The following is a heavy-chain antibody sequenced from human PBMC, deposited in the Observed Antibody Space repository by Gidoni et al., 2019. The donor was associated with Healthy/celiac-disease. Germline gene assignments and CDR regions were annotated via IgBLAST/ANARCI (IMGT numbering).Heavy chain of an antibody. Sequence: EVQLVESGGGLVQPGGSLRLSCAASGFTFSSYEMNWVRQAPGKGLEWVSYISSSGSTIYYADSVKGRFTISRDNAKNSLYLQMNSLRAEDTAVYYCARDKSSSGWQHLYYFDYWGQGTLVTVSS. J-gene: IGHJ4*02. D-gene: IGHD6-19*01. CDR1: GFTFSSYE. V-gene: IGHV3-48*03. CDR2: ISSSGSTI. CDR3: ARDKSSSGWQHLYYFDY.